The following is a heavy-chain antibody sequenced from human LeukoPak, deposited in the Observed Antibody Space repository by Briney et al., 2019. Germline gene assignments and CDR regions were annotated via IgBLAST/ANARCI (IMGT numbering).Heavy chain of an antibody. CDR1: GYSISSGYY. J-gene: IGHJ4*02. CDR3: ARANYDFWSGYYPLDY. V-gene: IGHV4-38-2*02. CDR2: IYHSGST. D-gene: IGHD3-3*01. Sequence: PSETLSLTCTVSGYSISSGYYWGWIRQPPGQGLEWIGSIYHSGSTYYNPSLKSRVTISVDTSKNQFSLKLSSVTAADTAVYYCARANYDFWSGYYPLDYWGQGTLVTVSS.